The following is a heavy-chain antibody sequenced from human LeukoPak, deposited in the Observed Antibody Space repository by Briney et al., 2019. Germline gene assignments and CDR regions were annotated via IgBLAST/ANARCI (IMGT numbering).Heavy chain of an antibody. V-gene: IGHV4-39*07. CDR1: GGSISSSSYY. J-gene: IGHJ4*02. CDR3: ARVHLYYDTGY. CDR2: IYYSGST. D-gene: IGHD3-22*01. Sequence: SETLSLTCTVSGGSISSSSYYWGWIRQPPGKGLEWIGSIYYSGSTYYNPSLKSRVTISVDTSKNQFSLKLSSVTAADTAVYYCARVHLYYDTGYWGQGTLVTVSS.